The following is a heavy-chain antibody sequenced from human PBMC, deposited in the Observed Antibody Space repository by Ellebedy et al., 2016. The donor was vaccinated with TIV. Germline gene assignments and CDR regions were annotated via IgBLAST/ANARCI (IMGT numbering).Heavy chain of an antibody. CDR2: ISSSSIYI. J-gene: IGHJ1*01. CDR3: ARTGGNGEYFQY. CDR1: GLTFSTYS. Sequence: PGGSLRLSCAASGLTFSTYSMNWVRQAPGKGLEWVSSISSSSIYIYYVDSVTGRLTISRDDAKNSLYLQMNSLRAEDTAVYYCARTGGNGEYFQYWGQGTLVIVSS. D-gene: IGHD4-23*01. V-gene: IGHV3-21*01.